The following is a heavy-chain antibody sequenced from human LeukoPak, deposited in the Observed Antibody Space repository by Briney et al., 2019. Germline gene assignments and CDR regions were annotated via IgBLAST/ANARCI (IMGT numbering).Heavy chain of an antibody. CDR2: INTNTGNP. J-gene: IGHJ6*02. V-gene: IGHV7-4-1*02. CDR3: ARDRVLLSSQRDYYYYGMDV. D-gene: IGHD2-2*01. CDR1: GYTFTRYG. Sequence: ASVKVSCKASGYTFTRYGMNWVRQAPGRGLEWMGWINTNTGNPTYAQGFTGRFVFSLDTSVSTAYLQISSLKAGDTAVYYCARDRVLLSSQRDYYYYGMDVWGQGTTVTVSS.